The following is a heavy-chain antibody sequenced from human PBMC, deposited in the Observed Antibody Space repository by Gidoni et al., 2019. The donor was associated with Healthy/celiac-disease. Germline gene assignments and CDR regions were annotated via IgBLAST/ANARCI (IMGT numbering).Heavy chain of an antibody. CDR1: GGSFSGYY. CDR3: ARGSRRKGRWFDP. J-gene: IGHJ5*02. Sequence: CAVYGGSFSGYYWSWIRQPPGKGLEWIGEINHSGSSNYNPSLKSRVTISVDTSKNQFSLKLSSVTAADTAVYYCARGSRRKGRWFDPWGQGTLVTVSS. CDR2: INHSGSS. D-gene: IGHD2-2*01. V-gene: IGHV4-34*01.